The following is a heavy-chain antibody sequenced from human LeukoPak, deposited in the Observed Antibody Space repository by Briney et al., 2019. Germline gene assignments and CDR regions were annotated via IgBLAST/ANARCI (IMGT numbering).Heavy chain of an antibody. V-gene: IGHV4-34*01. D-gene: IGHD6-13*01. J-gene: IGHJ4*02. CDR3: ARGGIAAAGRSPFDW. CDR1: GGSFSGFY. CDR2: IYRTGDT. Sequence: SETLSLTCTVYGGSFSGFYWTWIRQPPEKGLEWIGEIYRTGDTNYNPSLKSRVTISMDTSKSQFSLRLTSVTAADTAAYFCARGGIAAAGRSPFDWWGQGTLVTVPS.